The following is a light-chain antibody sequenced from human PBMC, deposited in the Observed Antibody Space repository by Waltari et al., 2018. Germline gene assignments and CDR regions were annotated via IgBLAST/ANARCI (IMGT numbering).Light chain of an antibody. CDR1: QSISSY. CDR2: AAS. V-gene: IGKV1-39*01. J-gene: IGKJ3*01. CDR3: QQSYSTPMVT. Sequence: DIQMTQSPSSLSAYVGDRVTIICRASQSISSYLNWYQQKPGKAPKLLIYAASSLQSGVPSRFSGSGSGTDFTLTISSLQPEDFATYYCQQSYSTPMVTFGPGTKVDIK.